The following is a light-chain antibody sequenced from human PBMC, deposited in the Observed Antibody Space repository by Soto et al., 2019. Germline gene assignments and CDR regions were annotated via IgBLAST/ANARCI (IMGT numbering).Light chain of an antibody. J-gene: IGKJ1*01. CDR2: AAS. V-gene: IGKV1-12*01. CDR1: QDITTW. Sequence: DIRMTQSPSSVSASVGDRVTITCRASQDITTWLAWYRQKLGKAPELLIYAASNLQSGVPSRFSGRGSGTDFPLTISSLQPEDFATYYCQQANSFPWTFGQGTRVEI. CDR3: QQANSFPWT.